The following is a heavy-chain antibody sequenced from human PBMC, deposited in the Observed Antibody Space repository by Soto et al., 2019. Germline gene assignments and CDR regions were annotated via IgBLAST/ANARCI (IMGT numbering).Heavy chain of an antibody. CDR3: AGGTAPRSRRIAARRAYYFDY. CDR2: INHSGST. D-gene: IGHD6-6*01. Sequence: SETLSLTCAVYGGSFSGYYWSWIRQPPGKGLEWIGEINHSGSTNYNPSLKSRVTISVDTSTNQFSLKLSSVTAADTAVYYCAGGTAPRSRRIAARRAYYFDYWGQGTLVTVSS. CDR1: GGSFSGYY. J-gene: IGHJ4*02. V-gene: IGHV4-34*01.